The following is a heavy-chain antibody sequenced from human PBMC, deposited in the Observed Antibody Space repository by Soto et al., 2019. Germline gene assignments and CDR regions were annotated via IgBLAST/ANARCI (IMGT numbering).Heavy chain of an antibody. CDR2: IYYSGVT. J-gene: IGHJ5*02. D-gene: IGHD5-12*01. CDR3: ARVAADIASWLDP. Sequence: SETLSLTCTVSGDSISTYNWGWIRQPPGKGLEWIGCIYYSGVTNYNPSLKSRVTISVDTPKNQLSLKLNSVTAADTAVYYCARVAADIASWLDPWGQGTLVT. CDR1: GDSISTYN. V-gene: IGHV4-59*01.